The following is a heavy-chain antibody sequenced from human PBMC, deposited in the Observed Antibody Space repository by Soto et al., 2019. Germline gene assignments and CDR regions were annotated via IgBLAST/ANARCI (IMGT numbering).Heavy chain of an antibody. D-gene: IGHD6-6*01. CDR2: IYYSGST. CDR1: GGSISSSSYY. CDR3: ASQYSSSSSYYYYGMDV. Sequence: SETLSLTCTVSGGSISSSSYYWGWIRQPPGKGLEWIGSIYYSGSTYYNPSLKSRVTISVDTSKNQFSLKLSSVTAADTAVYYCASQYSSSSSYYYYGMDVWGQGTTVTVSS. V-gene: IGHV4-39*01. J-gene: IGHJ6*02.